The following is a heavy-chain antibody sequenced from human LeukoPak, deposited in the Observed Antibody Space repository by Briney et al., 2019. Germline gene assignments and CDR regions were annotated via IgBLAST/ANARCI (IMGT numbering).Heavy chain of an antibody. J-gene: IGHJ4*02. CDR2: TRNKANSYTT. CDR3: ATTSAYCGGDCYWRGYYFDY. D-gene: IGHD2-21*02. Sequence: GGSLRLSCAASGFTFSDHYMDWVRQAPGKGLEWVGRTRNKANSYTTEYAASVKGRFTISRDDSKNSLYLQTNSLKTEDTAVYYCATTSAYCGGDCYWRGYYFDYWGQGTLVTVSS. CDR1: GFTFSDHY. V-gene: IGHV3-72*01.